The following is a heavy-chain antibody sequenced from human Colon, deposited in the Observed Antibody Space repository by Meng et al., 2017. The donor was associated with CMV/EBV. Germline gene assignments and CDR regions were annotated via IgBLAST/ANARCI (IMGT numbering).Heavy chain of an antibody. CDR3: ATFGGDFDY. Sequence: VQPVLSGAEVKEPGASVKVSCKTSGYTFNGYFMHWVRQAPGQGLEWMGWINPVTGDTSYAQKFQVRVTMTRDTSISTAYMELSSLRSDDTAVYYCATFGGDFDYWGQGTLVTVSS. CDR2: INPVTGDT. D-gene: IGHD3-3*01. V-gene: IGHV1-2*02. CDR1: GYTFNGYF. J-gene: IGHJ4*02.